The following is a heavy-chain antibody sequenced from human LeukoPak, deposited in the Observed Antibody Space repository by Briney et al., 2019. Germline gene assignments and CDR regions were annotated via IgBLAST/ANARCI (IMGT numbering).Heavy chain of an antibody. Sequence: PGGSLRLSCAASGFTFSSYAMSWVRQAPGKGLEWVSAISGSGGSTYYADSVKGRFTIFRDNSKSTLYLQMNSLRAEDTAIYFCLYYDSSGFYYGRLRYWGQGTLVTVSS. CDR2: ISGSGGST. CDR3: LYYDSSGFYYGRLRY. J-gene: IGHJ4*02. CDR1: GFTFSSYA. D-gene: IGHD3-22*01. V-gene: IGHV3-23*01.